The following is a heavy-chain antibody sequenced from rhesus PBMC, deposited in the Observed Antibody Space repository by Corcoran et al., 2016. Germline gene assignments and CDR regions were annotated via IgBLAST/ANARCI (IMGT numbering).Heavy chain of an antibody. V-gene: IGHV4-122*02. CDR1: GGSISSGYYY. Sequence: QVQLQESGPGLVKPSETLSLTCAVSGGSISSGYYYWSLIRQPPGTGLEWIGYITYSGSTSYNPSLKSRVTISRDTAKNQFSLKMSSVTAADTAVYYCARAPGMAAATQEWGQGVLVTVSS. D-gene: IGHD6-25*01. CDR3: ARAPGMAAATQE. CDR2: ITYSGST. J-gene: IGHJ4*01.